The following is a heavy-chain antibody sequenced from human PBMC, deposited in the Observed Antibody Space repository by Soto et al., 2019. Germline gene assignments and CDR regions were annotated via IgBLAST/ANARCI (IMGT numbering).Heavy chain of an antibody. CDR3: ARLGEGYCSGGSCYHLDY. J-gene: IGHJ4*02. CDR1: GGSISSSSYY. V-gene: IGHV4-39*01. D-gene: IGHD2-15*01. CDR2: IYYSGST. Sequence: QLQLQESGPGLVKPSETLSLTCTVSGGSISSSSYYWGWIRQPPGKGLEWIGSIYYSGSTYYNPSLKSRVTISVDTSKNQFSLKLSSVTAADTAVYYCARLGEGYCSGGSCYHLDYWGQGTLVTVSS.